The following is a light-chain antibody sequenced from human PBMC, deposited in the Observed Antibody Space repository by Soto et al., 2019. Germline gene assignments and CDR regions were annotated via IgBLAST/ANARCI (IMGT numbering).Light chain of an antibody. Sequence: DIQMTQSPSTLSASVGDRVTITCRASQSISSWLAWYQQKPGKAPKLLIYKASSLESGVPSTFSGSGSGTEFTLTISSLQPDDFATYYCQQYNGYFPTFGQGTKVEIK. V-gene: IGKV1-5*03. J-gene: IGKJ1*01. CDR1: QSISSW. CDR2: KAS. CDR3: QQYNGYFPT.